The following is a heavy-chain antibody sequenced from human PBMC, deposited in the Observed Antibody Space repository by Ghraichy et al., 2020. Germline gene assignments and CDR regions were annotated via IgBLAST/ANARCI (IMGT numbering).Heavy chain of an antibody. CDR3: ARDQYQLPRPMDV. CDR1: GGTFSSYA. CDR2: IIPILGIA. D-gene: IGHD2-2*01. Sequence: SVKVSCKASGGTFSSYAISWVRQAPGQGLEWMGRIIPILGIANYAQKFQGRVTITADKSTSTAYMELSSLRSEDTAVYYCARDQYQLPRPMDVWGQGTTVTVSS. J-gene: IGHJ6*02. V-gene: IGHV1-69*04.